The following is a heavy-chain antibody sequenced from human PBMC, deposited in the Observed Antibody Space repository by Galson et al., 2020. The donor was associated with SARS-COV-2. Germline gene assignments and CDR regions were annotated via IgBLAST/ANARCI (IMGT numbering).Heavy chain of an antibody. V-gene: IGHV3-7*01. Sequence: GGSLRLYCAASGFTFSNSWMSWVRQAPGKGLEWVAYIKADGSEDYQVDSVKGRFTISRDNAKNSLYLQMNSLRVEDTAVYYCARGGWYPDVWCKGTTVTVSS. D-gene: IGHD6-13*01. CDR2: IKADGSED. J-gene: IGHJ6*04. CDR3: ARGGWYPDV. CDR1: GFTFSNSW.